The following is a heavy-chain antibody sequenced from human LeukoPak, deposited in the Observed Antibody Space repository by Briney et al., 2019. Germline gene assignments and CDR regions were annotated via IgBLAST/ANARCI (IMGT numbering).Heavy chain of an antibody. D-gene: IGHD3-22*01. CDR2: IYYSGST. J-gene: IGHJ4*02. V-gene: IGHV4-39*01. CDR3: ALKSAYYDSSGSTDY. Sequence: SETLSLTCTVSGGSISSSSYYWGWIRQPPGKGLEWIGSIYYSGSTYYNPSLKSRVTISVDTSKNQFSLKLSSVTAADTAVYYCALKSAYYDSSGSTDYWGQGTLVTVSS. CDR1: GGSISSSSYY.